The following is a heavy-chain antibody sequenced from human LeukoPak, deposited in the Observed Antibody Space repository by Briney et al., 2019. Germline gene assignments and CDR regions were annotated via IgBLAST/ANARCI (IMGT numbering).Heavy chain of an antibody. CDR3: ARDCSSTSCYSNRFDY. V-gene: IGHV1-8*01. CDR2: MNPNSGNT. CDR1: EYTFTSYD. D-gene: IGHD2-2*01. J-gene: IGHJ4*02. Sequence: ASVKVSCKASEYTFTSYDINWVRQATGQGLEWMGWMNPNSGNTGYAQKFQGRVTMTRNTSISTAYMELSSLRSEDTAVYYCARDCSSTSCYSNRFDYWGQGTLVTVSS.